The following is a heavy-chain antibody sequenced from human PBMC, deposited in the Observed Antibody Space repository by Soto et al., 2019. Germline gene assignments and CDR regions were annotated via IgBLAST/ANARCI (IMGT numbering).Heavy chain of an antibody. Sequence: EVQLLESGGGVVQPGGSLRLSCEASGFTLWNYAMTWVRQAPGKGLEWVSLISANDVGTYYAESVKTRFTISTDQSRNTVYLQMDSLRADDTAIYYCAKAKNDYNWDNRPPFDYWGQGTLVTVSS. CDR1: GFTLWNYA. CDR2: ISANDVGT. CDR3: AKAKNDYNWDNRPPFDY. D-gene: IGHD1-20*01. J-gene: IGHJ4*02. V-gene: IGHV3-23*01.